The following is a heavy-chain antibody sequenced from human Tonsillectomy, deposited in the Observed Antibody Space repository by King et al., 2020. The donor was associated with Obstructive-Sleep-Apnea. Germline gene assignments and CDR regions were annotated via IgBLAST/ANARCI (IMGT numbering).Heavy chain of an antibody. V-gene: IGHV2-5*01. J-gene: IGHJ4*02. D-gene: IGHD4-17*01. CDR2: IYLNGYE. CDR1: GFSLSTSGVG. CDR3: ARHDYGDFPFDY. Sequence: TLKESGPTLVKPTQTLTLTCTFSGFSLSTSGVGVGWIRQPPGKALEWLALIYLNGYERYSPSLKSRLTITKDTSKNQVVLTMTNMDPVDTATYYCARHDYGDFPFDYWGQGTLVTVSS.